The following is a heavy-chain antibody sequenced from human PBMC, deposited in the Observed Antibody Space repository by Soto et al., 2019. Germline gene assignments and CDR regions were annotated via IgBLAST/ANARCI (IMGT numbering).Heavy chain of an antibody. D-gene: IGHD2-15*01. V-gene: IGHV3-30-3*01. CDR2: ISSDGTTK. J-gene: IGHJ3*02. Sequence: GGSLGLSCAASGFGFSIYAVHWVRQVPGQGLQWVAVISSDGTTKYNTDSVRGRLTISRDNYNSTLFLQMNILRPEDTDVYYFARSPRVVPRDGCDICTQGTWVTVS. CDR1: GFGFSIYA. CDR3: ARSPRVVPRDGCDI.